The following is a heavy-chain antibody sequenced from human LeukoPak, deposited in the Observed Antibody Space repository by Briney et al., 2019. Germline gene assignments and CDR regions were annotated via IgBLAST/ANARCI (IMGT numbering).Heavy chain of an antibody. D-gene: IGHD4-17*01. CDR2: IISIFGTA. J-gene: IGHJ6*02. V-gene: IGHV1-69*13. Sequence: SVKVSCKASGGTFSSYAISWVRQAPGQGLEWMGGIISIFGTANYAQKFQGRVTITADESTSTAYMELSSLRSEDTAVYYCAILYGDYVDPNYYYGMDVWGQGTTVTVSS. CDR1: GGTFSSYA. CDR3: AILYGDYVDPNYYYGMDV.